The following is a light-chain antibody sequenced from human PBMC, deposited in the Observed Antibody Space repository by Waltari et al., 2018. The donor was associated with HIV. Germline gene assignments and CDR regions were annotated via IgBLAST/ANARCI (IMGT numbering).Light chain of an antibody. V-gene: IGLV2-23*02. CDR3: GSYAGSNAYV. Sequence: QSALTQPASVSGSPVQSITIACTGTSNAVGYYNLVSLYQQHPGKAPKVMIYEVSKRPSGVSNPFSGSKSGNTASLTISGLQAEDEADYYCGSYAGSNAYVFGIGTKVTVL. CDR2: EVS. CDR1: SNAVGYYNL. J-gene: IGLJ1*01.